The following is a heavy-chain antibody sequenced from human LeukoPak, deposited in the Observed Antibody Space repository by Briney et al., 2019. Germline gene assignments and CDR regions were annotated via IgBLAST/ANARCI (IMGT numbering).Heavy chain of an antibody. V-gene: IGHV5-51*01. CDR3: AVDTAMDAFDY. CDR1: GYSFTSYW. CDR2: IYPGDSDT. Sequence: GESLQISCQGSGYSFTSYWIGWVRQMPGKGLEWMGIIYPGDSDTRYSPSFQGQVTISADKSISTAYLQWSSLKASDTAMYYCAVDTAMDAFDYWGQGTLVTVSS. J-gene: IGHJ4*02. D-gene: IGHD5-18*01.